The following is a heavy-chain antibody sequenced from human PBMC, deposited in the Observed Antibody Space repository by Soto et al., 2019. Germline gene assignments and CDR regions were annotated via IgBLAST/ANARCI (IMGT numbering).Heavy chain of an antibody. CDR3: AKDVLRFLEWLAFYGMDV. Sequence: QVQLVESGGGVVQPGRSLRLSCAASGFTFSSYGMHWVRQAPGKGLEWVAVISYDGSNKYYADSVKGRFTISRDNSKNTLYLQRNSLRAEDTAVYYCAKDVLRFLEWLAFYGMDVW. D-gene: IGHD3-3*01. CDR1: GFTFSSYG. CDR2: ISYDGSNK. J-gene: IGHJ6*01. V-gene: IGHV3-30*18.